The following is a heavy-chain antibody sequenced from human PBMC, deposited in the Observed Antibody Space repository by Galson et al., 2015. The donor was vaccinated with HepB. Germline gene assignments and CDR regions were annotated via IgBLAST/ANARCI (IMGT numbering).Heavy chain of an antibody. D-gene: IGHD3-22*01. Sequence: SLRLSCAASGFTFSTYSMNWVRQAPGKGLEWVSYINSGSTSIYYADSVKGRFTISRDNAKNSLSLQMTSLRDEDTSVYYCAREGLWKTVNYEGLAFLRSAIDIWGHGTMVTVSS. CDR1: GFTFSTYS. J-gene: IGHJ3*02. V-gene: IGHV3-48*02. CDR2: INSGSTSI. CDR3: AREGLWKTVNYEGLAFLRSAIDI.